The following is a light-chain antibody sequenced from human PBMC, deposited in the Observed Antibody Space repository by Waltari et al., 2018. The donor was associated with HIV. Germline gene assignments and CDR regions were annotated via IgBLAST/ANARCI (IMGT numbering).Light chain of an antibody. CDR2: LAC. V-gene: IGKV2-28*01. CDR3: MQALQTLT. Sequence: IVMTQSPLSLPVTPGEPASIACTSSQSLLHRNGYTYLDWYLQKPGQSPQLLIYLACNRASGVADRVSGIGSGTNVTLKISRVEGEDVGMYYCMQALQTLTFGGGTEVEI. CDR1: QSLLHRNGYTY. J-gene: IGKJ4*01.